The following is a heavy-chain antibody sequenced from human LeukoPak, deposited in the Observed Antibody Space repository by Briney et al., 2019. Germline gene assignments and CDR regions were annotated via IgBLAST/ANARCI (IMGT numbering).Heavy chain of an antibody. J-gene: IGHJ4*02. CDR1: GFTFDDYA. D-gene: IGHD6-19*01. CDR2: ISWNSGSI. Sequence: PGRSLRLSCAASGFTFDDYAMHWVRQAPGKGLEWVSGISWNSGSIGYAGSVKGRFTISRDNAKNSLYLQMNSLRAEDTALYYCAKGNPGYSSGWYVGVLGDYFDYWGQGTLVTVSS. CDR3: AKGNPGYSSGWYVGVLGDYFDY. V-gene: IGHV3-9*01.